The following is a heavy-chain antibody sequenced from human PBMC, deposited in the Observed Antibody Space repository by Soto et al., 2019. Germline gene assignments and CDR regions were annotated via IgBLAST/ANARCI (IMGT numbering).Heavy chain of an antibody. Sequence: EVQLVESGGGLVKPGGSLRLSCAASGFTFSNYGMNWVRQAPGKGLEWVSSISGTSSYIYYTNSVKGRFTISRDNAKNSLYLQMNGLRAEDTAVYYCARTVWEIDYWGQGTLVTVSS. J-gene: IGHJ4*02. CDR3: ARTVWEIDY. CDR1: GFTFSNYG. CDR2: ISGTSSYI. D-gene: IGHD3-16*01. V-gene: IGHV3-21*01.